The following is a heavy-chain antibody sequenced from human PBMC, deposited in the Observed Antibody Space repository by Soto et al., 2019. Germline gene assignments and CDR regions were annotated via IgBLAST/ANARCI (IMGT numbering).Heavy chain of an antibody. V-gene: IGHV4-59*11. J-gene: IGHJ5*02. CDR1: DGSILPHA. D-gene: IGHD2-2*01. CDR2: ISYSGST. CDR3: ARVPDR. Sequence: SVTMFLRCNVSDGSILPHAWTWIRQPPGKGLEWIGYISYSGSTNYNPSLKSRVTVSVETSKNQFSLKLTSVTAADTAVYYCARVPDRWGQGILVTVSS.